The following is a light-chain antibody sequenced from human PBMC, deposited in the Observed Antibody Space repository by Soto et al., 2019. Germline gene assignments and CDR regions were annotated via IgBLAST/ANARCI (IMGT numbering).Light chain of an antibody. CDR1: QNIRSF. CDR2: SAS. V-gene: IGKV1-39*01. Sequence: IQMTQSPSSLFASVGDRITITCRASQNIRSFLNWYQQKPGKAPKLLIYSASSLQSGVPSRFSGSGSGTYFTLTITSLQPEDFATYYCQQSDRPPITFGQGTRLEI. J-gene: IGKJ5*01. CDR3: QQSDRPPIT.